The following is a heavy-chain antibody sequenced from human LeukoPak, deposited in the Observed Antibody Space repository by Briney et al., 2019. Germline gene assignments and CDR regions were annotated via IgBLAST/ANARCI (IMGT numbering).Heavy chain of an antibody. Sequence: SETLSLTCTVSGGFINSYYWSWIRQPAGKGLEWIGRVYTSGITNYNPSLKSRITMSVDTSKNQFSLKLTSVTAADTVVYYCARHNGFDRGYYYYMDVWGKGTTVTVSS. CDR3: ARHNGFDRGYYYYMDV. V-gene: IGHV4-4*07. CDR2: VYTSGIT. J-gene: IGHJ6*03. CDR1: GGFINSYY. D-gene: IGHD3-9*01.